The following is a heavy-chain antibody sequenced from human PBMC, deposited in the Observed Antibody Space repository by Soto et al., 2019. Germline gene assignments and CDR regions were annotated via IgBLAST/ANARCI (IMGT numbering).Heavy chain of an antibody. CDR1: GGSISSGGYS. D-gene: IGHD4-17*01. Sequence: QLQLQESGSGLVKPSQTLSLTCAVSGGSISSGGYSWSGIRQPPGKGLEWIGYIYHSGSTYYNPYLKSRGSVSVDRSKNQFSLQLSSVTASDTAVDYCARLYGGFFDYWGQGSLVTVSS. CDR3: ARLYGGFFDY. J-gene: IGHJ4*02. CDR2: IYHSGST. V-gene: IGHV4-30-2*01.